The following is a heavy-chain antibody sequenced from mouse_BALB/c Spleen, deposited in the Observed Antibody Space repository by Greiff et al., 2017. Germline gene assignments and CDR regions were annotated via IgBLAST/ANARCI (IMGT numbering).Heavy chain of an antibody. CDR2: ISSGGSYT. CDR1: GFTFSSYA. J-gene: IGHJ3*01. V-gene: IGHV5-9-4*01. CDR3: ARGGFAY. Sequence: EVNVVESGGGLVKPGGSLKLSCAASGFTFSSYAMSWVRQSPEKRMEWVAEISSGGSYTYYPDTVTGRFTISRDNAKNTLYLEMSSLRSEDTAMYYCARGGFAYWGQGTLVTVSA.